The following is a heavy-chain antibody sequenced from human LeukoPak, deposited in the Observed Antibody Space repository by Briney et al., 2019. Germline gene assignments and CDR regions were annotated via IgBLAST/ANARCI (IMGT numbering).Heavy chain of an antibody. Sequence: PSETLSLTCTVSGGSISSYWSWIRQPPGKGLEWIGYIHYSGSNNYNPSLKSRVTISVDTSNNQFSLNSISVTAADTAVYYCARGGLPGTFDIWGQGTIVTVSS. D-gene: IGHD1-1*01. CDR1: GGSISSY. J-gene: IGHJ3*02. V-gene: IGHV4-59*01. CDR2: IHYSGSN. CDR3: ARGGLPGTFDI.